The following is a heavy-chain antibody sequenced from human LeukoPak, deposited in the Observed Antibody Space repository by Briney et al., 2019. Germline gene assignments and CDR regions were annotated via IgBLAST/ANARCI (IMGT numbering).Heavy chain of an antibody. D-gene: IGHD1-26*01. V-gene: IGHV3-21*01. CDR3: ARTTSGATFSDYYYYHMDV. Sequence: GGSLRLSCAASALTLSGYSMNWVRQAPVKGLGRVSSITSSSTYIHYADSVKGRFTISRDNAKNSLYLQMNSLRAEDTAVYYCARTTSGATFSDYYYYHMDVWGKGTTVTVSS. CDR2: ITSSSTYI. J-gene: IGHJ6*03. CDR1: ALTLSGYS.